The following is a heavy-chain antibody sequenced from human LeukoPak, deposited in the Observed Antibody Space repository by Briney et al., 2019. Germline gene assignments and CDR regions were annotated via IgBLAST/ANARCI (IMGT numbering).Heavy chain of an antibody. V-gene: IGHV1-18*01. D-gene: IGHD3-22*01. J-gene: IGHJ4*02. CDR1: GYTFTSYG. CDR2: ISAYNGNT. CDR3: ARPYYYDSSGYYYYFDY. Sequence: ASVKVSCKASGYTFTSYGISWVRQAPGQGLEWMGWISAYNGNTKYTQKLQGRVTMTTDTSTSTAYMELSSLRSEDTAVYYCARPYYYDSSGYYYYFDYWGQGTLVTVSS.